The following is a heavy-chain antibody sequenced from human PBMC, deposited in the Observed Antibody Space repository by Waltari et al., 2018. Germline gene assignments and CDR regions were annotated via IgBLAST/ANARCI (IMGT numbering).Heavy chain of an antibody. J-gene: IGHJ5*02. CDR1: GDSVSSGPYF. CDR3: ARDRSGTINSFDP. V-gene: IGHV4-39*07. CDR2: MFYSGTT. D-gene: IGHD1-26*01. Sequence: LQLQESGPRLVKPAETLSLTCTASGDSVSSGPYFWAWIRQPPGKGLEWLGSMFYSGTTYHNSSLKSRVTISVDTSKNQVSLQLKSVTAADTAVYFCARDRSGTINSFDPWGRGTLVTVSS.